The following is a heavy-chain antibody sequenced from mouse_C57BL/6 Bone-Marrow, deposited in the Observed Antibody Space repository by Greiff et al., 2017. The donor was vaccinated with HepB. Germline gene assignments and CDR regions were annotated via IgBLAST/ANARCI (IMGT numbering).Heavy chain of an antibody. J-gene: IGHJ1*03. CDR2: IYPGSGST. V-gene: IGHV1-55*01. CDR1: GYTFTSYW. CDR3: ARWANYYGSSHGYFDV. Sequence: VKLQESGAELVKPGASVKMSCKASGYTFTSYWITWVKQRPGQGLEWIGDIYPGSGSTNYNEKFKSKATLTVDTSSSTAYMQLSSLTSEDSAVYYCARWANYYGSSHGYFDVWGTGTTVTVSS. D-gene: IGHD1-1*01.